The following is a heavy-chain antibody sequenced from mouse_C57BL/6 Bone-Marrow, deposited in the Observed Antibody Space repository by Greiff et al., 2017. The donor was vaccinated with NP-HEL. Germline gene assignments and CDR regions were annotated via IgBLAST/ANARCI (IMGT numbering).Heavy chain of an antibody. V-gene: IGHV1-72*01. D-gene: IGHD2-4*01. CDR2: IDPNSGGT. Sequence: QVQLKQPGAELVKPGASVKLSCKASGYTFTSYWMHWVKQRPGRGLEWLGRIDPNSGGTKYNEKFKSKATLTVDKPYSTASMQLSSLTSEDSAVYYCARSDYEGYFDVWGTGTTVTVSS. CDR3: ARSDYEGYFDV. CDR1: GYTFTSYW. J-gene: IGHJ1*03.